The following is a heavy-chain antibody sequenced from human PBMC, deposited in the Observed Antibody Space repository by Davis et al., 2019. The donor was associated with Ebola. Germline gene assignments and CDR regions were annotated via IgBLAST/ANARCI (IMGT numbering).Heavy chain of an antibody. CDR1: GYTFTSYG. J-gene: IGHJ4*02. CDR3: AGGVYYYDSGSYLFDY. V-gene: IGHV1-18*01. CDR2: VSAYSGNA. D-gene: IGHD3-10*01. Sequence: AASVKVSCKASGYTFTSYGLSWVRQAPGQGLEWMGWVSAYSGNADYAQKFQGRVTMTRDTSTNTAYMELRSLRSDDTAVYYCAGGVYYYDSGSYLFDYWGQGTLVTVSS.